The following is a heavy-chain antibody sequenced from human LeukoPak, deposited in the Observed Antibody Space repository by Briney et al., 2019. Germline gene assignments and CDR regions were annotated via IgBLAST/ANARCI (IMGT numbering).Heavy chain of an antibody. V-gene: IGHV4-34*01. Sequence: SETLSLTCAVYGGSFSGYYWSWLRQPPGKGLEWIGEINHSGSTNYNPSLKSRVTISVDTSKNQFSLKLSSVTAADTAVYYCARHVPYGDYVKPAFEIWGQGTMVTVSS. CDR3: ARHVPYGDYVKPAFEI. CDR1: GGSFSGYY. J-gene: IGHJ3*02. CDR2: INHSGST. D-gene: IGHD4-17*01.